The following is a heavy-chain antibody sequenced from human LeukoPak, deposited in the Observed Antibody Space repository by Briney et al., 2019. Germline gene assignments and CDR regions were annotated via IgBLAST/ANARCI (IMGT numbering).Heavy chain of an antibody. D-gene: IGHD5-24*01. Sequence: SETLSLTCIGSGGSISSSIYYWAWVRQPPGKGLEWIGTVFYNGAAQYSPSLRSRVTISIVTSTNQFSLKLTSVTAADTALYYCARAVPAFYESEMAITAYYFDYWGQGTLVTVSS. CDR1: GGSISSSIYY. CDR3: ARAVPAFYESEMAITAYYFDY. CDR2: VFYNGAA. V-gene: IGHV4-39*07. J-gene: IGHJ4*02.